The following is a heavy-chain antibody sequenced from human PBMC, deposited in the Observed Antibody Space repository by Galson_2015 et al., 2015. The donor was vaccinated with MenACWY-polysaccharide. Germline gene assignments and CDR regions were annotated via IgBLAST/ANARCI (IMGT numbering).Heavy chain of an antibody. CDR3: VRRLTSRFFDY. CDR2: ISSGGSTI. CDR1: GFTFSDYY. J-gene: IGHJ4*02. D-gene: IGHD6-25*01. Sequence: SLRLSCAASGFTFSDYYMSWIRQAPGKGLEWVSYISSGGSTIPYAASVKGRFTISMDTAQHSVHLQVNCLRAEDTAVFYCVRRLTSRFFDYWGQGTLVTVSS. V-gene: IGHV3-11*01.